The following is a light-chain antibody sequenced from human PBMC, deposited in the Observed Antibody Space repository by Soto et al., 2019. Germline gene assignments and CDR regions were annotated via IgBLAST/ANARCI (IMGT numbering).Light chain of an antibody. Sequence: QSVLTQPPSASGTPGQKVTISCSGSSSNIGDNYVYWHQQLPGTAPKLLIYRNNQRPSGVPDRFSGSKSGTSASLAISGLRSEDEADYYCAAWDDSLSGYVFGPGNKVTVL. CDR1: SSNIGDNY. V-gene: IGLV1-47*01. CDR2: RNN. J-gene: IGLJ1*01. CDR3: AAWDDSLSGYV.